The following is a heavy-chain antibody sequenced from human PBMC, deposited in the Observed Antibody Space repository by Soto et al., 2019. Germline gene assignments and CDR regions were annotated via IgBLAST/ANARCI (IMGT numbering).Heavy chain of an antibody. CDR1: GGSISTSGYY. V-gene: IGHV4-39*02. CDR2: ISYSGST. CDR3: ARRGSRLSVAVAAFDY. D-gene: IGHD6-19*01. J-gene: IGHJ4*02. Sequence: SETLSLTCSASGGSISTSGYYWDWIRQPPGTGLEWIGGISYSGSTYYNPSLKSRLTISVDTSKNHFSLKLTSVTAADTAVYFCARRGSRLSVAVAAFDYWSQGTLVTVSS.